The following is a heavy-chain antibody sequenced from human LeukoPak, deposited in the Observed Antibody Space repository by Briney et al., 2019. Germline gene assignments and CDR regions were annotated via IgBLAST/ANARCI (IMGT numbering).Heavy chain of an antibody. CDR3: AREYSGYVGGFDY. V-gene: IGHV4-59*01. J-gene: IGHJ4*02. CDR1: GGSISSYY. Sequence: SVTLTLTCTVSGGSISSYYWSWIRQPPGKGLEWIGYIYYSGSSNYNPSLKSRVTISVDTSKNQFSLELSSVTAADTAVYYCAREYSGYVGGFDYWGQGTLVTVSS. CDR2: IYYSGSS. D-gene: IGHD5-12*01.